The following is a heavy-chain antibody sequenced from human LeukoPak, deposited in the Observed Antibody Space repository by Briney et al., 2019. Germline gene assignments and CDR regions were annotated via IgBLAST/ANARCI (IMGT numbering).Heavy chain of an antibody. CDR3: ARVARSTVAMIAVY. D-gene: IGHD5-12*01. V-gene: IGHV4-30-2*05. Sequence: SETLSLTCTVSGGSISSGGYYWSWIRQPPGKGLEWIGYIYHSGSTYYNPSLKSRVTISVDTSKNHFSLKLNSVTAADTAVYYCARVARSTVAMIAVYWGQGTLVTVSS. J-gene: IGHJ4*02. CDR1: GGSISSGGYY. CDR2: IYHSGST.